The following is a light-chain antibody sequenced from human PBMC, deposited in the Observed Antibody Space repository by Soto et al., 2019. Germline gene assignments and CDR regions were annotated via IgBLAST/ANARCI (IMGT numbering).Light chain of an antibody. CDR3: QQRSNWPRGFT. CDR2: DAS. CDR1: QSVSSY. J-gene: IGKJ3*01. V-gene: IGKV3-11*01. Sequence: EIVLTQSPATLSLSPGERATLSCRASQSVSSYLAWYQQQPGQAPGLLIYDASNRATGIPARFSGSGSGTDFTLTISSLEPEDFAVYYCQQRSNWPRGFTFGPGTKVDIK.